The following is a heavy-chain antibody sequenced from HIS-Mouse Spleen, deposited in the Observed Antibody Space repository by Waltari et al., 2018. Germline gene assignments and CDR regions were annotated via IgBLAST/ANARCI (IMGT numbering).Heavy chain of an antibody. CDR1: GASTSRRSYY. D-gene: IGHD6-13*01. Sequence: QLQLQESGPGLVMPSATLSLTCTFSGASTSRRSYYGGWFRQPPGKGLEWIGSIYYSGSTYYNPSLKSRVTISVDTSKNQFSLKLSSVTAADTAVYYCAREIPYSSSWYDWYFDLWGRGTLVTVSS. CDR2: IYYSGST. V-gene: IGHV4-39*07. CDR3: AREIPYSSSWYDWYFDL. J-gene: IGHJ2*01.